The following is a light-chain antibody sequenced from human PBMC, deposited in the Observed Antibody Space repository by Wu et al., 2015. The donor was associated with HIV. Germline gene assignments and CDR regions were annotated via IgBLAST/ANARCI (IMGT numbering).Light chain of an antibody. V-gene: IGKV3-15*01. CDR1: QSVSRN. CDR3: QQYSDWPTLT. J-gene: IGKJ1*01. Sequence: EIVMTQSPATLSVSPGERATLSCRASQSVSRNLAWYQQKPGQAPRLPFYGASTRATGIPARFSGSGSGTEFTLTISSMRSEDFAIYYCQQYSDWPTLTFGQGTKVEIK. CDR2: GAS.